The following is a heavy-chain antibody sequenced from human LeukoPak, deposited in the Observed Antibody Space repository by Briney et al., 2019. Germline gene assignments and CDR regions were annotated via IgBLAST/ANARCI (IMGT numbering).Heavy chain of an antibody. J-gene: IGHJ5*02. Sequence: SETLSLTCAVSGYSISSGYYWGWIRQPPGKGLEWIGSVYHSGTTYYNPSLKSRVTISIDTSKNQFSLNLSSVTAADTAVYYCARLPYYYGSGSWFDHWGQGTLVTVSS. CDR3: ARLPYYYGSGSWFDH. D-gene: IGHD3-10*01. CDR1: GYSISSGYY. CDR2: VYHSGTT. V-gene: IGHV4-38-2*01.